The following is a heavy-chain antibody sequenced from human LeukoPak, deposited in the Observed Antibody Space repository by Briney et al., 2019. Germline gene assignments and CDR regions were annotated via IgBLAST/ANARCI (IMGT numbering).Heavy chain of an antibody. CDR3: ARSRYYYDSSGSYYYYMDV. Sequence: SETLSLTCTVSGGSISSYSWSWIRQPPGKGLEWIGYIYFSGSTNYNPSLKSRVTISVDTSKNRFSLKLSSVTAADTAVYYCARSRYYYDSSGSYYYYMDVWGKGTTVTVSS. CDR2: IYFSGST. J-gene: IGHJ6*03. CDR1: GGSISSYS. V-gene: IGHV4-59*01. D-gene: IGHD3-22*01.